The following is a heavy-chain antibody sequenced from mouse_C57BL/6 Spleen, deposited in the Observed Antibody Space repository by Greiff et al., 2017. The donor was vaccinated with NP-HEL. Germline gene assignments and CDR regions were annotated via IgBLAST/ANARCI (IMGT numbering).Heavy chain of an antibody. J-gene: IGHJ2*01. Sequence: VQLQQSGAELVRPGASVKLSCKASGYTFTDYYINWVKQRPGQGLEWIARIYPGSGNTYYNEKFKGKGTLTAEKSSSTAYMQRSSLTSEDSAVYFCAREGDYYFDYWGQGTTLTVSS. CDR1: GYTFTDYY. CDR3: AREGDYYFDY. D-gene: IGHD3-3*01. CDR2: IYPGSGNT. V-gene: IGHV1-76*01.